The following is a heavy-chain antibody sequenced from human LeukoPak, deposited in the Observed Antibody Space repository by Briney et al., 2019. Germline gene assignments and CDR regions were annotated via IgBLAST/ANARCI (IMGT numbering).Heavy chain of an antibody. CDR2: IIPIFGTA. CDR3: ARDYGSGSYPPIWGNFDY. CDR1: GGTFSSYA. V-gene: IGHV1-69*05. D-gene: IGHD3-10*01. J-gene: IGHJ4*02. Sequence: SVKVSCKASGGTFSSYAISWVRQAPGQGLEWMGGIIPIFGTANYAQKFQGRVTITTDESTSTAYMELSSLRSEDTAVYYCARDYGSGSYPPIWGNFDYWGQGTLVTVSS.